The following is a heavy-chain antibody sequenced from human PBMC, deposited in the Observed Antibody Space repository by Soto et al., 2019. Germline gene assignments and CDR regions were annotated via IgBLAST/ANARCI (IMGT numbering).Heavy chain of an antibody. D-gene: IGHD2-2*01. V-gene: IGHV1-2*02. CDR1: GYTFTGYY. Sequence: ASVKVSCKASGYTFTGYYMHWVRQAPGQGLEWMGWINLNSGGTNFAQKFQGRVTMTRDTSISTAYMELSRLRSDDTAVYYCARGFWSSTTCPHYFDYWGRGTLVPVSS. CDR2: INLNSGGT. CDR3: ARGFWSSTTCPHYFDY. J-gene: IGHJ4*02.